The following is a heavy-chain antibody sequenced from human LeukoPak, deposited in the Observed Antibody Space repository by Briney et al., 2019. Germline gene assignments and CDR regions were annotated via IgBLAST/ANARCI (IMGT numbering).Heavy chain of an antibody. D-gene: IGHD6-19*01. Sequence: SETLSLTCTVSGGSMTYYYWSWVRQPPEKGLEWIGYIYYTGSTNYNPSLKSRVTISVDTSKNQFSLKLSSVTAADTAVYYCARGSGWYLPWGQGTLVTVSS. J-gene: IGHJ5*02. CDR1: GGSMTYYY. CDR2: IYYTGST. CDR3: ARGSGWYLP. V-gene: IGHV4-59*08.